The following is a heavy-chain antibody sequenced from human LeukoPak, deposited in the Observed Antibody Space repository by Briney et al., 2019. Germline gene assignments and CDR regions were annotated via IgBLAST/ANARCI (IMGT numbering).Heavy chain of an antibody. Sequence: PSETLSLTCTVSDGSINNYYWSWIRQPPGKGLEWIGYIHYSGSTNYNPSLKSRVTISVDASNNQFSLKLTSVTAADTAVYYCARSRYCDLRPYYYMDVWGKGTTVTVSS. D-gene: IGHD2-21*02. CDR2: IHYSGST. CDR3: ARSRYCDLRPYYYMDV. CDR1: DGSINNYY. V-gene: IGHV4-59*01. J-gene: IGHJ6*03.